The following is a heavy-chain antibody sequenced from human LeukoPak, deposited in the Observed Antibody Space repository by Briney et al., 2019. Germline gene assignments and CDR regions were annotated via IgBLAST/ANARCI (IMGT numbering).Heavy chain of an antibody. CDR3: ARNNWFGEFENWFDP. Sequence: GGSLRLSCAASGFTFSSYSMNWVRQAPGKGPEWVSSISSSSSYIYYADSMKGRFTIPRDNAKNSLYLQMNSLRAEDTAVYYCARNNWFGEFENWFDPWGQGTLVTVSS. CDR2: ISSSSSYI. D-gene: IGHD3-10*01. J-gene: IGHJ5*02. V-gene: IGHV3-21*01. CDR1: GFTFSSYS.